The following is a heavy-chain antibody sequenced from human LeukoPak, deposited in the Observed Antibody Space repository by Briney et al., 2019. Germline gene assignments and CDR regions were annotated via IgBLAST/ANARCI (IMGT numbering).Heavy chain of an antibody. V-gene: IGHV3-23*01. J-gene: IGHJ4*02. Sequence: GGTLRLSCAASGFTFSSYGMSWVRQAPGKGLEWVSAISGSGGSTYYADSVKGRFTISRDNAKNSLYLQMNSLRAEDTAVYYCASIAAAGTDFDYWGQGTLVTVSS. CDR2: ISGSGGST. CDR1: GFTFSSYG. CDR3: ASIAAAGTDFDY. D-gene: IGHD6-13*01.